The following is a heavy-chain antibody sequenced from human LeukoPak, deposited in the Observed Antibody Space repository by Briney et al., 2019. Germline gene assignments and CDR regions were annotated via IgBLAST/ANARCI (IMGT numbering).Heavy chain of an antibody. CDR2: MNPNSGNT. Sequence: ASVKVSCKAPGYTFTSYDINWVRQATGQGLEWMGWMNPNSGNTGYAQKFQGRVTMTRNTSISTAYMELSSRRSEDTAVYYCARGPYGGIAAAEYTDYWGQGTLVTVSS. CDR3: ARGPYGGIAAAEYTDY. V-gene: IGHV1-8*01. J-gene: IGHJ4*02. CDR1: GYTFTSYD. D-gene: IGHD6-13*01.